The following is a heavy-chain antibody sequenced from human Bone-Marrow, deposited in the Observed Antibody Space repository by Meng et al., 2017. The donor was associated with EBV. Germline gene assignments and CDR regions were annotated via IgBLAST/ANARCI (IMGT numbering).Heavy chain of an antibody. V-gene: IGHV1-8*01. D-gene: IGHD3-10*01. J-gene: IGHJ5*02. CDR3: ARDVYASGTYRADP. CDR2: MDPNSGNT. Sequence: VQLVQAGAEVKKPGASVKVYCKAYGYTFTRYDINWVRQATGQGLEWMGWMDPNSGNTGFAQKFQGRVTMTRNTSISTAYMELSALTSEDTAVYYCARDVYASGTYRADPWGQGTLVTVSS. CDR1: GYTFTRYD.